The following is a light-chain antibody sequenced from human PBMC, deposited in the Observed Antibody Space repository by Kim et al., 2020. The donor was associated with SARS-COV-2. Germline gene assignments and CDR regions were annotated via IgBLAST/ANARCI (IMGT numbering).Light chain of an antibody. CDR2: EVS. CDR1: SSDVGGYNY. J-gene: IGLJ1*01. V-gene: IGLV2-8*01. Sequence: LTQPHSVSESPGKTVTISCTGTSSDVGGYNYVSWYQQHPGKAPKLMIYEVSKRPSGVPDRFSGSKSGNTASLTVSGLQAEDEADYYCSSYAGSNNVFGTGTKVTVL. CDR3: SSYAGSNNV.